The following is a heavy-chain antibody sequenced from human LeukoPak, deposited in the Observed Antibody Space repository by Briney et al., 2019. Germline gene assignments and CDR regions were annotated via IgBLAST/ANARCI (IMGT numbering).Heavy chain of an antibody. CDR3: ARVEYDYVWGSYRSPYYFDY. V-gene: IGHV1-2*02. D-gene: IGHD3-16*02. Sequence: ASVKVSCKASGYTFTGYYMHWVRQAPGQGLERMGWINPNSGGTNYAQKFQGRVTMTRDTSISTAYMELSRLRSDDTAVYYCARVEYDYVWGSYRSPYYFDYWGQGTLVTVSS. CDR2: INPNSGGT. J-gene: IGHJ4*02. CDR1: GYTFTGYY.